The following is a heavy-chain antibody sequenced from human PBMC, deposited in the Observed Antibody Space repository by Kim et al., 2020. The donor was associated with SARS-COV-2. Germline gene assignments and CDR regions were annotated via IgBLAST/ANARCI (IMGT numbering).Heavy chain of an antibody. D-gene: IGHD6-13*01. J-gene: IGHJ4*02. Sequence: GGSLRLSCAASGFTFSNYAVSWVRQAPGKGLEWVSAITASGGTTFYADSVKGRFTISRDNSRNTLYLQMNTLRAEDMAVYFCAKRGSSWTFDYWGQGTLVTVSS. CDR2: ITASGGTT. CDR1: GFTFSNYA. CDR3: AKRGSSWTFDY. V-gene: IGHV3-23*01.